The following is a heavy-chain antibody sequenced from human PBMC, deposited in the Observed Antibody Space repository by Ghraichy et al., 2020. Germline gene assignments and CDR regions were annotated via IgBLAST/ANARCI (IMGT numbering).Heavy chain of an antibody. D-gene: IGHD6-13*01. Sequence: ASVKVSCKASGYTFTGYYMHWVRQAPGQGLAWMGWINPNSGGTNYAQKFQGWVTMTRDTSISTAYMELSRLRSDDTAVYYCARDKVPSSGYSSSWYGIDLWGRGTLVTVSS. CDR2: INPNSGGT. CDR1: GYTFTGYY. V-gene: IGHV1-2*04. CDR3: ARDKVPSSGYSSSWYGIDL. J-gene: IGHJ2*01.